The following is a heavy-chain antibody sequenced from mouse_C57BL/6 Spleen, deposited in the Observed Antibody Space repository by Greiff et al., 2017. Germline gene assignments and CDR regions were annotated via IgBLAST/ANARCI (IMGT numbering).Heavy chain of an antibody. CDR1: GFTFSSYA. J-gene: IGHJ3*01. Sequence: EVQGVESGGGLVKPGGSLKLSCAASGFTFSSYAMSWVRQTPEKRLEWVATIIDGGSYTYYPDNVKGRFTISRDNAKNNLYLQMSHLKSEDTAMYYCARALDGYSSFAYWGQGTLVTVSA. D-gene: IGHD2-3*01. V-gene: IGHV5-4*01. CDR3: ARALDGYSSFAY. CDR2: IIDGGSYT.